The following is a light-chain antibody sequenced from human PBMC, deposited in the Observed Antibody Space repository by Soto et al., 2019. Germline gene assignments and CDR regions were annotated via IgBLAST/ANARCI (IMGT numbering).Light chain of an antibody. J-gene: IGLJ1*01. Sequence: HSALTQQPSVSGAPGHRVTISCTGSSCNIGAGYDVHWYQQLPGTAPKLLIYGNSNRPSGVPDRFSGSKSGTSASLAITGLQAEDEADYYCQSYDSSLSGYVFGTGTKVTVL. CDR3: QSYDSSLSGYV. CDR2: GNS. V-gene: IGLV1-40*01. CDR1: SCNIGAGYD.